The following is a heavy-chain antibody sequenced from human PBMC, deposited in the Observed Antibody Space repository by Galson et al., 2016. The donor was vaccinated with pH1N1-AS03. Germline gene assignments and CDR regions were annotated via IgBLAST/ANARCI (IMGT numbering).Heavy chain of an antibody. CDR1: GYALTELS. Sequence: SVKVSCKVSGYALTELSIHWVRQAPGKGLEWMGGVASEDGEKIYAQKVKGRVSMTEDTSTDTAYMELNSLRSEDTAVYFCTAVTADYDISSFDPLIDYWGQGTLVTVSS. CDR3: TAVTADYDISSFDPLIDY. J-gene: IGHJ4*02. V-gene: IGHV1-24*01. D-gene: IGHD6-13*01. CDR2: VASEDGEK.